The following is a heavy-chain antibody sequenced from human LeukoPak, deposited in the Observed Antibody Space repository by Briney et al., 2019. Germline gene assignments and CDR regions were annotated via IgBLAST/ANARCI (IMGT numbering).Heavy chain of an antibody. J-gene: IGHJ2*01. CDR1: GGSFSGYY. V-gene: IGHV4-34*01. D-gene: IGHD3-22*01. Sequence: SETLSLTCAVYGGSFSGYYWSWIRQPPGKGLEWIGEINHSGSTNYNPSLKSRVTISVDTSKNQFSLKLSSVTAADTAVYYCARDRYYYDSSGNRYFDLWGRGTLVTVSS. CDR3: ARDRYYYDSSGNRYFDL. CDR2: INHSGST.